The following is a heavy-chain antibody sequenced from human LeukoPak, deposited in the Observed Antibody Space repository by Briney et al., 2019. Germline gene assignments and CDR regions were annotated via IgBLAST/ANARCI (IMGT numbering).Heavy chain of an antibody. D-gene: IGHD2-15*01. CDR3: ARDRYCSGTSCYTAYLDC. V-gene: IGHV3-30-3*01. Sequence: GGSLRLSCAASGITLSSFSMHWVRQTPGKGLEWVALISFDGSNKYYAGSAKGRFTTSRDQSKNTVYLQMNRLRAEDTAVYYCARDRYCSGTSCYTAYLDCWGQGTLVTVSS. CDR2: ISFDGSNK. CDR1: GITLSSFS. J-gene: IGHJ4*02.